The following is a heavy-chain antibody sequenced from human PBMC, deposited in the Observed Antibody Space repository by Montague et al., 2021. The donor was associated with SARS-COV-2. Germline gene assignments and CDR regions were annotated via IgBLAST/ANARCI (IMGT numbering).Heavy chain of an antibody. Sequence: SETLSLTCIVSGGSVSSGSYYWSWIRQPPGKGLEWFGYIYYSGSTNYNPSLQSRVTISVDTSKNQFSLKLSSVTAADTAVYYCAGDPWRITIFGVVTRYGMDVWGQGTTVTVSS. CDR1: GGSVSSGSYY. D-gene: IGHD3-3*01. CDR2: IYYSGST. CDR3: AGDPWRITIFGVVTRYGMDV. V-gene: IGHV4-61*01. J-gene: IGHJ6*02.